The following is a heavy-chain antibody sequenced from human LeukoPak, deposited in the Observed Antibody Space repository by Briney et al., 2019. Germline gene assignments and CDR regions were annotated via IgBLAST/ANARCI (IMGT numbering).Heavy chain of an antibody. D-gene: IGHD3-16*01. J-gene: IGHJ4*02. CDR2: IIGSGSNT. CDR1: GFTFSSYG. Sequence: GGSLRLSCAASGFTFSSYGMTWVRQAPGKGLEWVSSIIGSGSNTYYADSVKGRFTISRDNSKNTLYLQMNSLRAEDTAVYYCAKGVLRTGGDYWGQGTLVTVSS. CDR3: AKGVLRTGGDY. V-gene: IGHV3-23*01.